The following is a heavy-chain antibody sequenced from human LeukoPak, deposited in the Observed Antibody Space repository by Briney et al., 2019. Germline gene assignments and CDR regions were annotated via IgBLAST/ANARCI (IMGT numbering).Heavy chain of an antibody. Sequence: NPSETLSLTCSVSGWSISSGYHWGWIRQPPGEGLQWIGSIYHRGTTYYNPSLKSRVSMSVDTSKNQFSLKLSSVTAADTAVYYCARSPRRVTATIYFDYWGQGTLVTASS. D-gene: IGHD2-21*02. CDR2: IYHRGTT. J-gene: IGHJ4*02. CDR3: ARSPRRVTATIYFDY. CDR1: GWSISSGYH. V-gene: IGHV4-38-2*02.